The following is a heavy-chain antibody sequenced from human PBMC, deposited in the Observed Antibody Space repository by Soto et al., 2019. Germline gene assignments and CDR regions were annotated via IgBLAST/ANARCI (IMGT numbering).Heavy chain of an antibody. CDR1: GFTFDDYG. CDR3: AWALVPAAISWFDP. D-gene: IGHD2-2*01. J-gene: IGHJ5*02. Sequence: GGSLRLSCAASGFTFDDYGMSWVRQAPGKGLEWVSGINWNGGSTGYADSVKGRFTISRDNAKNSLYLQMNSLRAEDTALYHCAWALVPAAISWFDPWGQGTLVPVSS. V-gene: IGHV3-20*01. CDR2: INWNGGST.